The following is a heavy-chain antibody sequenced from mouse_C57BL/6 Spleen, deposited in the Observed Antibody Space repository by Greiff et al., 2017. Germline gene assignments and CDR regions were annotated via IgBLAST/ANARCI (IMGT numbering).Heavy chain of an antibody. J-gene: IGHJ1*03. CDR3: ARDRELGGWYFDV. CDR2: ISYDGSN. CDR1: GYSITSGYY. Sequence: EVQLQQSGPGLVKPSQSLSLTCSVTGYSITSGYYWNWIRQFPGNKLEWMGYISYDGSNNYNPSLKNRISITRDTSKNQFFLKLNSVTTEDTATYYCARDRELGGWYFDVWGTGTTVTVSS. V-gene: IGHV3-6*01. D-gene: IGHD4-1*01.